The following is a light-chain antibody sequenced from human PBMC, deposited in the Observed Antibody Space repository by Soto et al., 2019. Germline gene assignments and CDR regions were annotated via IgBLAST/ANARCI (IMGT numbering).Light chain of an antibody. J-gene: IGKJ4*01. CDR1: QSVLYSSNNRNY. V-gene: IGKV4-1*01. Sequence: DIVMTQSPDSLAVSLGERATINCKSSQSVLYSSNNRNYLAWYQQRLGQPPKLIFYWASTRESGVPDRFSGSGSGTDFTLTISSLQAEDVAGYYCQQYYSAPLTFGGGTKVEIK. CDR2: WAS. CDR3: QQYYSAPLT.